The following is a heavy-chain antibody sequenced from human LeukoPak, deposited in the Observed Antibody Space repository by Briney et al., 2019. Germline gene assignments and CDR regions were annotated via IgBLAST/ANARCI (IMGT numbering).Heavy chain of an antibody. CDR1: GYTFTSYY. CDR2: INPSGGST. Sequence: ASVKVSCKASGYTFTSYYMHWVRQAPGQGLEWMGIINPSGGSTSYAQKFQDRVTMTRDTSTSTVYMELSSLRSEDTAVYYCARVPYGDYVSNWFDPWGQGTLVTVSS. V-gene: IGHV1-46*01. J-gene: IGHJ5*02. CDR3: ARVPYGDYVSNWFDP. D-gene: IGHD4-17*01.